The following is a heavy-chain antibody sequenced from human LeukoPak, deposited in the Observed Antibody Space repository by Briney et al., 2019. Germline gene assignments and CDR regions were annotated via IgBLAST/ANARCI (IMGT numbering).Heavy chain of an antibody. Sequence: SETLSLTCTVSGGSISSYYWSWIRQPPGKGLEWIGYIYYSGSTNYNPSLKSRVTISVDTSKNQFSLKLSSVTAADTAVYYCARGGFYYDSSGFHDYWGQGTLVTVSS. CDR1: GGSISSYY. V-gene: IGHV4-59*01. CDR2: IYYSGST. J-gene: IGHJ4*02. D-gene: IGHD3-22*01. CDR3: ARGGFYYDSSGFHDY.